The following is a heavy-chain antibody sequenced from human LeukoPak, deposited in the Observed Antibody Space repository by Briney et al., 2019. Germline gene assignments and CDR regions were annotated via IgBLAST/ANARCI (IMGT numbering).Heavy chain of an antibody. CDR1: GASVSGFY. CDR2: IYYSGST. J-gene: IGHJ5*02. D-gene: IGHD1/OR15-1a*01. Sequence: SESLSPARSVSGASVSGFYWVCIRQPPGKGLEWIGYIYYSGSTNYNPSLKSRVTISVDTSKNQFSLKLSSVTAADTAVYYCARIWNSGRFYPWGQRTLVTVSS. V-gene: IGHV4-59*08. CDR3: ARIWNSGRFYP.